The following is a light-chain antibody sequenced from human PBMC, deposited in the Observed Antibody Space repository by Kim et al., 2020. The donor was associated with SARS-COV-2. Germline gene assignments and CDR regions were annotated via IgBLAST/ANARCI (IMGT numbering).Light chain of an antibody. V-gene: IGLV7-46*01. J-gene: IGLJ2*01. CDR2: HTS. CDR1: TGAVTSGHY. CDR3: LLSYGGSRV. Sequence: PGGTVTLTCGSSTGAVTSGHYSYWFQQKPGQAPRTLIYHTSNKLSWTPARFSGSLLRGKAALTLSGVQPEDEAEYYCLLSYGGSRVFGGGTQLTVL.